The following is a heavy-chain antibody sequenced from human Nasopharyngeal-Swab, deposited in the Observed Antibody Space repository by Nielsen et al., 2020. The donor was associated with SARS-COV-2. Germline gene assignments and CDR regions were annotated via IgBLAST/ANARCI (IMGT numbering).Heavy chain of an antibody. D-gene: IGHD6-19*01. CDR3: ARVRSLAGHDAFDI. Sequence: GGSLRLSCAASGFTFSSYSMNWVRQAPGKGLEWVSSISSSSSYIYYADSVKGRFTTSRDNAKNSLYLQMNSLRAEDTAVYYCARVRSLAGHDAFDIWGQGTMVTVSS. CDR2: ISSSSSYI. J-gene: IGHJ3*02. CDR1: GFTFSSYS. V-gene: IGHV3-21*01.